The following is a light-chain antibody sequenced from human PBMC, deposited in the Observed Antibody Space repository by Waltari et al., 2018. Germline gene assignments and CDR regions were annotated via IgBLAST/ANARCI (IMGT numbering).Light chain of an antibody. CDR1: QNVGKNY. V-gene: IGKV3-20*01. Sequence: EILLTQSPGTLSLSPGERATHSCRASQNVGKNYLGWYQQRPGQPPRLLIFGASNRATGIPDRFSGSGSGTDFTLTISSLESEDFAVYFCQQYASPPITFGQGTRLE. J-gene: IGKJ5*01. CDR3: QQYASPPIT. CDR2: GAS.